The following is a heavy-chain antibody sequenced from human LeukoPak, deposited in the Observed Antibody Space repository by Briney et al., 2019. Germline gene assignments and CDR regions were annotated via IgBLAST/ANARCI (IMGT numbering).Heavy chain of an antibody. CDR2: ICSNGGCT. V-gene: IGHV3-64*01. Sequence: GGSLRLSCAASGFTFSTFAMHWVRQAPGKQLEYVSAICSNGGCTYYANSVKGRFTISRDNSKNTLYLQMGSLRAEDMAVYYCARWGYYSNYDYWGQGTLVTVSS. J-gene: IGHJ4*02. D-gene: IGHD4-11*01. CDR1: GFTFSTFA. CDR3: ARWGYYSNYDY.